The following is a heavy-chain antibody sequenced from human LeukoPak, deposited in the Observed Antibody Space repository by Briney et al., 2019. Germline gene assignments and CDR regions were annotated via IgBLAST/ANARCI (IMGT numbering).Heavy chain of an antibody. V-gene: IGHV4-61*09. CDR2: NYINGRT. D-gene: IGHD2-2*01. Sequence: PSETLSLTCSVSGGSISSGGYFWGWIRQPAGEGLEWIGHNYINGRTNYNPSLKNRVSISHDTSKNQFPLKMNSVTAADTAVYFCARDPPGDLEIVPGGDYYMDVWGKGATVTVSS. J-gene: IGHJ6*03. CDR3: ARDPPGDLEIVPGGDYYMDV. CDR1: GGSISSGGYF.